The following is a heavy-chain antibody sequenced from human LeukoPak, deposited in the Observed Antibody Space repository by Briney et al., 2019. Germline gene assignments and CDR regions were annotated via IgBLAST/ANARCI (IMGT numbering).Heavy chain of an antibody. CDR2: IYYSGST. CDR3: ARKFWSGSQWYYYYYMDV. Sequence: SETLSLTCTVSGGSISSSSYYWGWIRQPPGKGLEWIGSIYYSGSTYYNPSLKSRVTISVDTSKNQFSLKLSSVTAADTAVYYCARKFWSGSQWYYYYYMDVWGKGTAVTVSS. V-gene: IGHV4-39*01. CDR1: GGSISSSSYY. D-gene: IGHD3-3*01. J-gene: IGHJ6*03.